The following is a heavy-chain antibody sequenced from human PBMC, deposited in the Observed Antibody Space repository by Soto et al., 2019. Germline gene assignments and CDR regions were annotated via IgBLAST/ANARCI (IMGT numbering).Heavy chain of an antibody. Sequence: PSETLSLTCTVSGGSISSYYWSWIRQPPGKGLEWIGYIYYSGSTNYNPSLKSRVTISVDTSKNQFSLKLSSVTAADTAVYYCARDSFMVRGAFDYWGQGTLVTISS. J-gene: IGHJ4*02. V-gene: IGHV4-59*01. CDR3: ARDSFMVRGAFDY. CDR2: IYYSGST. CDR1: GGSISSYY. D-gene: IGHD3-10*01.